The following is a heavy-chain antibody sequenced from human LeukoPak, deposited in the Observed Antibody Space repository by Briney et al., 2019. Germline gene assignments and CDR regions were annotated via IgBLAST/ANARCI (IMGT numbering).Heavy chain of an antibody. CDR2: IRYDGSNK. Sequence: GGSLRLSCAASGFTFSSYGMHWVRQAPGKGLEWVAFIRYDGSNKYYADSVKGRFTISRDNSKNTLYLQMNSLRAEDTAVYYCASLPGIAARPYYYYYYMDVWGKGTTVTVSS. D-gene: IGHD6-6*01. V-gene: IGHV3-30*02. J-gene: IGHJ6*03. CDR1: GFTFSSYG. CDR3: ASLPGIAARPYYYYYYMDV.